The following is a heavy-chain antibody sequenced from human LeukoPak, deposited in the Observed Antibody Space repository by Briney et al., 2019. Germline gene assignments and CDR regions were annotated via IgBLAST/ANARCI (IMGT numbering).Heavy chain of an antibody. CDR2: ISSNGGST. CDR1: GFTFSSYA. J-gene: IGHJ6*03. Sequence: PGGSLRLSCAASGFTFSSYAMHWVRQAPGKGLEYVSAISSNGGSTYYANSVKGRFSISRDNSKNTLYLQMGSLRGEDMAVYYSARAVVTPSVRNYYMDVWGKGTTVTISS. CDR3: ARAVVTPSVRNYYMDV. V-gene: IGHV3-64*01. D-gene: IGHD4-23*01.